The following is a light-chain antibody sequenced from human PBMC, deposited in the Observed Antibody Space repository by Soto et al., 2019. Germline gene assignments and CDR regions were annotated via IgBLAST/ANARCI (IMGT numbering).Light chain of an antibody. Sequence: EIVMTQSPATLSVSPGERATLSCRASQSVSSNLAWYQQKPGQAPRLLIYGASTRAPGIPARISGSESGTEFTLTISSLKSEDFAVYYCQQYNNWSGTFGQGTRLEIK. CDR3: QQYNNWSGT. CDR1: QSVSSN. J-gene: IGKJ5*01. CDR2: GAS. V-gene: IGKV3-15*01.